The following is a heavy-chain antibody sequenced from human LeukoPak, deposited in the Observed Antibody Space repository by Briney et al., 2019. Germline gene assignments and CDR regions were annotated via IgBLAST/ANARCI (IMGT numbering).Heavy chain of an antibody. CDR2: ISNTGSAK. CDR3: ASDSSGYFGP. CDR1: GFTFSDYY. J-gene: IGHJ5*02. V-gene: IGHV3-11*01. Sequence: PGGSLRLSCAASGFTFSDYYMNWLRQAPGRGLEWVSYISNTGSAKYYADSVKGRFTISRDNAKNSVYLEMNSLRAEDTAVYYCASDSSGYFGPWGQGTLATVSS. D-gene: IGHD3-22*01.